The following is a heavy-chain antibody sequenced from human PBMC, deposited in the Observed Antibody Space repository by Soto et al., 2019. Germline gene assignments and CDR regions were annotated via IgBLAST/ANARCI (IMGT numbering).Heavy chain of an antibody. Sequence: SQTLSLTCAISGDSVSSNSAAWNWIRQSPSRGLEWLGRTYYRSKWYNDYAVSVKSRITINPDTSKNQFSLQLNSVTPEDTAVYYCARDLVRRGYIGYDSPYYHYLLAVCGQGTSVPGSS. D-gene: IGHD5-12*01. CDR3: ARDLVRRGYIGYDSPYYHYLLAV. V-gene: IGHV6-1*01. CDR2: TYYRSKWYN. J-gene: IGHJ6*02. CDR1: GDSVSSNSAA.